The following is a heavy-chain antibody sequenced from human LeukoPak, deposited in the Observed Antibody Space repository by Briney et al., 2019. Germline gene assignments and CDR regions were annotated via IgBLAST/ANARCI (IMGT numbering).Heavy chain of an antibody. CDR1: GGPFSAYY. V-gene: IGHV4-34*01. CDR3: ARGRGWYSSSWPGGY. J-gene: IGHJ4*02. CDR2: INHSGST. Sequence: SETLSLTCAVFGGPFSAYYWSWIRQPPGKGLGWIGEINHSGSTNYNPSLKSRVTISVDTSKNQFSLKVSSVVAADTAVYYCARGRGWYSSSWPGGYWGQGTLVTVSS. D-gene: IGHD6-13*01.